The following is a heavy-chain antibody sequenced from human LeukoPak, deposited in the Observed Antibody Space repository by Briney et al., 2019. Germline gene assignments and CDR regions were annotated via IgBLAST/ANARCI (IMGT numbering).Heavy chain of an antibody. CDR1: GFTFSSYA. V-gene: IGHV3-23*01. D-gene: IGHD3-10*01. CDR2: ISGSGGST. J-gene: IGHJ4*02. CDR3: AKVVVRGYAGNFDY. Sequence: GGSLRLSCAASGFTFSSYAMSWVRQAPGKGLEGVSAISGSGGSTYYADSVKGRFTISRDNSKNTLYLQMNSLRAEDTAVYYCAKVVVRGYAGNFDYWGQGTLVTVSS.